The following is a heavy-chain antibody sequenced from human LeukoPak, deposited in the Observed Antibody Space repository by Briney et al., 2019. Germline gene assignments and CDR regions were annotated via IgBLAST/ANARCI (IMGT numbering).Heavy chain of an antibody. CDR2: IYHSGST. CDR1: GYSISSGYY. CDR3: ARQRYIGGSGSYWFDY. D-gene: IGHD3-10*01. V-gene: IGHV4-38-2*01. J-gene: IGHJ4*02. Sequence: SETLSLTCAVSGYSISSGYYWGWIRQPPGKGLEWIGSIYHSGSTYYNPSLKSRVTISVDTPKNQFSLKLSSVTAADTAVYYCARQRYIGGSGSYWFDYWGQGTLVTVSS.